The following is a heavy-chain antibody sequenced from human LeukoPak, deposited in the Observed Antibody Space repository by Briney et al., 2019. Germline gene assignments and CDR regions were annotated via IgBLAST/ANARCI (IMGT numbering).Heavy chain of an antibody. D-gene: IGHD2-21*02. CDR1: GGSISNGDHY. J-gene: IGHJ3*02. CDR3: ARAGAYCGGDCFDAFDI. V-gene: IGHV4-31*03. Sequence: SETLSLTCTVSGGSISNGDHYWSWIRQHPGKGLEWIGHIYYSGSTYYNPSLKSRGIISVETSKNQFSLKLSSVTAADTAVYYCARAGAYCGGDCFDAFDIWGQGTMVTVSS. CDR2: IYYSGST.